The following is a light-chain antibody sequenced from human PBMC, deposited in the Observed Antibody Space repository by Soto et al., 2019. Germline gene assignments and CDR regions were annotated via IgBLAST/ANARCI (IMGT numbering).Light chain of an antibody. V-gene: IGLV5-45*03. CDR3: LIWHDNVGV. Sequence: QPVLSQPSSLSASPGASASLTCTLRSGSNVGDYRIYWYQQKPGSPPQYLLRYKSDSDNQQGSGVPSRFSGSQDASANAGILLISGVQSEDEADYYCLIWHDNVGVFGGGTKVTVL. CDR1: SGSNVGDYR. J-gene: IGLJ2*01. CDR2: YKSDSDN.